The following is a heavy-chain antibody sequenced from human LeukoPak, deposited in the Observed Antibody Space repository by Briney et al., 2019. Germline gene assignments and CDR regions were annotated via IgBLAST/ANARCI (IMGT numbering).Heavy chain of an antibody. J-gene: IGHJ4*02. V-gene: IGHV3-7*01. CDR2: IKQDGSEK. D-gene: IGHD1-26*01. CDR1: GFTFSSYW. CDR3: ARYALRSGSYPFDY. Sequence: LPGGSLRLSCAASGFTFSSYWMSWVRQAPGKGLEWVANIKQDGSEKYYVDSVKGRFTISRDNAKNSLYLQMNSLRAEDTAAYYCARYALRSGSYPFDYWGQGTLVTVSS.